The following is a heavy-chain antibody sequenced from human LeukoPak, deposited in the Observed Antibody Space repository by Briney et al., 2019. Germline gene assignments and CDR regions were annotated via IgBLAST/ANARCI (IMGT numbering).Heavy chain of an antibody. Sequence: PGGSLRLSCAASGFTFSNYAMDWVRQAPGKGLECVSGISSAGGITYYANSVKGRFSISRDNSKNTLYLQMGSLRAEDMAVYYCARRPSDTAFDYWGQGTLVTVSS. D-gene: IGHD5-18*01. V-gene: IGHV3-64*01. J-gene: IGHJ4*02. CDR1: GFTFSNYA. CDR3: ARRPSDTAFDY. CDR2: ISSAGGIT.